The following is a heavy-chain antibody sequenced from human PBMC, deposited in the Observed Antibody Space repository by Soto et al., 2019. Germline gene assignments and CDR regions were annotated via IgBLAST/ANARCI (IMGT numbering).Heavy chain of an antibody. D-gene: IGHD2-2*01. CDR1: GGSPGGIY. Sequence: SETLSLTCAVYGGSPGGIYWRCVRQPPGKGLEWIGEINHSGSTNHNPSLRSRVTISVDTSKNQFSLKLSSVTAADTAVYYCARAGLTVPAAMRGWFDPWGQGTLVT. CDR3: ARAGLTVPAAMRGWFDP. CDR2: INHSGST. V-gene: IGHV4-34*01. J-gene: IGHJ5*02.